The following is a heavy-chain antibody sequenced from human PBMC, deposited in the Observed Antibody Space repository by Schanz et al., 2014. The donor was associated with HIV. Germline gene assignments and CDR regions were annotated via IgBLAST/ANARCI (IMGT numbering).Heavy chain of an antibody. Sequence: EVQMVESGGGLVQPGGSLRLSCTASGFTFGDYAMAWFRQAPGKGLQWVGFIKSKAYGGTTDYAASVKGRFTISRDDSEGIAYLQMNSLKTEDTAVYFCARWRSGAPSNWGQGTLVTVSS. CDR3: ARWRSGAPSN. J-gene: IGHJ4*02. CDR1: GFTFGDYA. V-gene: IGHV3-49*03. CDR2: IKSKAYGGTT. D-gene: IGHD3-10*01.